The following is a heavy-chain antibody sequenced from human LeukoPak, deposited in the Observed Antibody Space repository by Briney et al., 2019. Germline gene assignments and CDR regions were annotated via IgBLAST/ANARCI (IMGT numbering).Heavy chain of an antibody. Sequence: PSETLSLTCAVYGGSFSGYYWSWIRQPPGKGLEWIGEINHSGSTNYNPSLKSRVTISVDTSKNQFSLKLSSVTAADTAVYYCARGYSSSWYVRRWYFDLWGGGTLVTVSS. V-gene: IGHV4-34*01. CDR2: INHSGST. CDR1: GGSFSGYY. J-gene: IGHJ2*01. CDR3: ARGYSSSWYVRRWYFDL. D-gene: IGHD6-13*01.